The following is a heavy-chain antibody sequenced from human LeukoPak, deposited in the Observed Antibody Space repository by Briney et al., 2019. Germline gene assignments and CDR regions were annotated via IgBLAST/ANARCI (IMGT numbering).Heavy chain of an antibody. J-gene: IGHJ5*02. V-gene: IGHV3-49*04. CDR2: IRSKAYGGTT. CDR3: TRDSSSWYSWFDP. Sequence: GGSLRLSCAASGFTFSTYGMSWVRQAPGKGLEWVGFIRSKAYGGTTEYAASVKGRFTISRDDSKSIAYLQMNSLKTEDTAVYYCTRDSSSWYSWFDPWGQGTLVTVSS. CDR1: GFTFSTYG. D-gene: IGHD6-13*01.